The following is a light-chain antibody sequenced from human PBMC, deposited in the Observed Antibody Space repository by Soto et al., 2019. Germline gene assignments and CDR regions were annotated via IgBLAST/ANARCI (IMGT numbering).Light chain of an antibody. J-gene: IGKJ2*01. CDR1: QRISSY. CDR2: AAS. Sequence: DIPMTQSPSSLSASVGDRVTITCLASQRISSYLNWYQQKPEQTPKLLIYAASSVQSGVPSRFSGSASGTDFTLSISRLQPEDSATCYCQQSYIPPVTFGQGTKLEIK. CDR3: QQSYIPPVT. V-gene: IGKV1-39*01.